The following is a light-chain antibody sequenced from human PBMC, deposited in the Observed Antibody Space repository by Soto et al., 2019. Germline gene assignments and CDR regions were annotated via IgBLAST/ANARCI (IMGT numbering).Light chain of an antibody. CDR3: QQYGSSPRT. J-gene: IGKJ1*01. CDR1: QSVSSNY. Sequence: EIVLTQSPGTLSLSPGERATLSCRASQSVSSNYLAWYQQKPGQAPRLLTYGASNRATGIPDRFSGSGSGTDFTLTISRLEPEDFAVYYCQQYGSSPRTFGQGTKVEIK. V-gene: IGKV3-20*01. CDR2: GAS.